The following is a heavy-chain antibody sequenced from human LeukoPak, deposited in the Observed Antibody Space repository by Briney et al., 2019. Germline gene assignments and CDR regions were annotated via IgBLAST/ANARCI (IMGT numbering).Heavy chain of an antibody. CDR3: ARFRWCTSCFAFDI. D-gene: IGHD2-2*01. CDR2: IIPIFGTT. V-gene: IGHV1-69*05. CDR1: GDTFSSYA. J-gene: IGHJ3*02. Sequence: SVKVSCKASGDTFSSYAISWVRQAPGQGLEWMGGIIPIFGTTNYAQKFQGRVTITTDESTSTAYMELSSLRSEDTAVYYCARFRWCTSCFAFDIWGQGTMVTVSS.